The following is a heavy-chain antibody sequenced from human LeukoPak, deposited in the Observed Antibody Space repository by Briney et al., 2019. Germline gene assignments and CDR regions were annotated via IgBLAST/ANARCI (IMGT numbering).Heavy chain of an antibody. Sequence: SETLSLTCTVSGGSFSRGDYYWSWIRQPPGKGLEWIGEINHSGSTNYNPSLKSRVTISVDTSKNQFSLKLSSVTAADTAMYYCARVGRTESGYSYGYPGPYWGQGTLVTVSS. D-gene: IGHD5-18*01. CDR3: ARVGRTESGYSYGYPGPY. J-gene: IGHJ4*02. V-gene: IGHV4-34*01. CDR2: INHSGST. CDR1: GGSFSRGDYY.